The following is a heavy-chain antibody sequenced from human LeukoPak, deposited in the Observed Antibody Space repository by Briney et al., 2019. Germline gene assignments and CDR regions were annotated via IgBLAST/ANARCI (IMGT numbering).Heavy chain of an antibody. V-gene: IGHV4-39*01. Sequence: SEALSLTCTVSGGSISSSSYYWGWIRQPPGKGLEWIGSIYYSGSTYYNPSLKSRVTISVDTSKNQFSLKLSSVTAADTAVYYCARRRWLVPMPYYFDYWGQGTLVTVSS. CDR2: IYYSGST. CDR1: GGSISSSSYY. J-gene: IGHJ4*02. CDR3: ARRRWLVPMPYYFDY. D-gene: IGHD6-19*01.